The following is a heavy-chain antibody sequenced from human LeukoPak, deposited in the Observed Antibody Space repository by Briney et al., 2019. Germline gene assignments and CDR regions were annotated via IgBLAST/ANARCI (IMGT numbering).Heavy chain of an antibody. CDR1: GFRFSSYW. J-gene: IGHJ4*02. D-gene: IGHD3-22*01. CDR2: INSDGSST. Sequence: PGGSLRLSCAASGFRFSSYWMHWVRQAPGKGLVWVSRINSDGSSTSYADSVKGRFTISRDNAKNTLYLQMNSLRVEDTAVYYCARGPYYYDLYYFDYWGQGTLVTVSS. CDR3: ARGPYYYDLYYFDY. V-gene: IGHV3-74*01.